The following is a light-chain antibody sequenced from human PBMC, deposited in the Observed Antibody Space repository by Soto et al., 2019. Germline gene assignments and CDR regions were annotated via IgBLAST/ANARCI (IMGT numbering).Light chain of an antibody. CDR1: NIDVGAYDY. J-gene: IGLJ3*02. CDR3: CSYAGSNTWV. V-gene: IGLV2-11*01. CDR2: DVT. Sequence: QSVLTQPRSVSGSPGQSVIISCTGTNIDVGAYDYVSWYQQHPGKAPKLIIYDVTKRPSGVPDRCSASKSGNTASLTISGLQAEDEADYYRCSYAGSNTWVFGGGTKLTVL.